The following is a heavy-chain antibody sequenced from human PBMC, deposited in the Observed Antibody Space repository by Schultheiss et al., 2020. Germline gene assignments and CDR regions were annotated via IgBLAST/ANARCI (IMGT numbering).Heavy chain of an antibody. CDR1: GGSISSGSYY. Sequence: SETLSLTCTVSGGSISSGSYYWSWIRQPAGKGLEWIGRIYTSGSTNYNPSLKSRVTISVDTSKNQFSLKLSSVTAADTAVYYCARERAEQWPKLNNWFDPWGQGTLVTVSS. D-gene: IGHD6-19*01. V-gene: IGHV4-61*02. J-gene: IGHJ5*02. CDR2: IYTSGST. CDR3: ARERAEQWPKLNNWFDP.